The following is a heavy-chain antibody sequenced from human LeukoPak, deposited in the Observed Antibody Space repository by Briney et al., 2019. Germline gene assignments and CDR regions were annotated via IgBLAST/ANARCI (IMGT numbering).Heavy chain of an antibody. Sequence: GALRLSCAASGFTFSSYAMSWVRQAPGKGLEWVSAISGSGGSTYYADSVKGRFTISRDNSKNTLYLQMNSLRAEDTAVYYCARRAGAYSHPYDYWGQGTLVTVSS. CDR1: GFTFSSYA. D-gene: IGHD4/OR15-4a*01. CDR2: ISGSGGST. J-gene: IGHJ4*02. V-gene: IGHV3-23*01. CDR3: ARRAGAYSHPYDY.